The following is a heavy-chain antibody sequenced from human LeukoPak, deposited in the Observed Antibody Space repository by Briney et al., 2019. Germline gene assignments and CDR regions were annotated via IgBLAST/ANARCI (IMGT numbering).Heavy chain of an antibody. D-gene: IGHD4/OR15-4a*01. J-gene: IGHJ4*02. CDR2: IWYDGSDK. Sequence: GGSLRLSCAASGFTFSSYGMHWVRQAPGKGLEWVAVIWYDGSDKYYADSVKGRFTIPRDNSKNTLYLEMNSLRAEDTAVYYCARDRSYGEDFDYWGQGTLVTVSS. CDR1: GFTFSSYG. CDR3: ARDRSYGEDFDY. V-gene: IGHV3-33*08.